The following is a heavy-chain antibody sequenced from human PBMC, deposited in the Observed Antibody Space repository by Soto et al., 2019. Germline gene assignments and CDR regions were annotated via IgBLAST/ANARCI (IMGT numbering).Heavy chain of an antibody. D-gene: IGHD6-19*01. Sequence: GASVKVSCKASGGTFSSYAISWVRQAPGQGLEWMGGIIPILGTANYAQKFQGRVTITADESTSTAYMELSSLRSEDTAVYYCARGQWLARVYYYYGMDVWGQGTTVTVSS. J-gene: IGHJ6*02. CDR1: GGTFSSYA. CDR3: ARGQWLARVYYYYGMDV. V-gene: IGHV1-69*13. CDR2: IIPILGTA.